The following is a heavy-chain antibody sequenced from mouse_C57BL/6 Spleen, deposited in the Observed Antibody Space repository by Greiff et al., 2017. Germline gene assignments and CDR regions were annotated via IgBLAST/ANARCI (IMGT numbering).Heavy chain of an antibody. CDR3: ASGAWDGPTGYFDV. J-gene: IGHJ1*03. Sequence: VQLQQPGTELVKPGASVKLSCKASGYTFTSYWMHWVKQRPGQGLEWIGNINPSNGGTNYNEKLKSKATLTVDKSSSTAYMQLSSLTSEDSAVYYCASGAWDGPTGYFDVWGTGTTVTVSS. D-gene: IGHD1-1*01. CDR2: INPSNGGT. V-gene: IGHV1-53*01. CDR1: GYTFTSYW.